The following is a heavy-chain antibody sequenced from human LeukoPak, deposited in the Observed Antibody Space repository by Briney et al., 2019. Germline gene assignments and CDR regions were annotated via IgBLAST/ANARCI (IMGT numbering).Heavy chain of an antibody. CDR3: ARLTAVALIDY. V-gene: IGHV4-38-2*01. CDR2: IYHSGST. J-gene: IGHJ4*02. CDR1: GYSISSGCY. Sequence: SETLSLACAVSGYSISSGCYWGWIRQPPGKGLEWIGSIYHSGSTYYNPSLKSRVTISVDTSKNQFSLKLSSVTAADTAVYYCARLTAVALIDYWGQGTLVTVSS. D-gene: IGHD6-19*01.